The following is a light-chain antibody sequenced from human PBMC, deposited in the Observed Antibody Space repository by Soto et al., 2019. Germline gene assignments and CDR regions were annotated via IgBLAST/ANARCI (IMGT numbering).Light chain of an antibody. V-gene: IGKV3-11*01. CDR2: DAS. J-gene: IGKJ4*01. CDR1: QSVTTY. CDR3: QQSDNLPLT. Sequence: EIVLTQSPATLSLSPGERATLSCRASQSVTTYLAWYQQKPGQAPRLLIYDASNRATGIPARFSGSGSGTDFTFAISSLQPEDIATYYCQQSDNLPLTFGGGTKVQI.